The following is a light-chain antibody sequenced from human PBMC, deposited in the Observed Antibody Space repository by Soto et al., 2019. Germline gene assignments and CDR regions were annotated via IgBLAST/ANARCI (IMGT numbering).Light chain of an antibody. J-gene: IGKJ4*01. Sequence: EIVMTQSPATLSVSPGEGATLSCRASQDVRSNLAWYRQQPGQTPRLLIYGASTRATGVPARISGSGSGTEFTLTISSLQSEDFAVYYCQHYNRWPLTFGGGTKVDI. CDR2: GAS. V-gene: IGKV3-15*01. CDR3: QHYNRWPLT. CDR1: QDVRSN.